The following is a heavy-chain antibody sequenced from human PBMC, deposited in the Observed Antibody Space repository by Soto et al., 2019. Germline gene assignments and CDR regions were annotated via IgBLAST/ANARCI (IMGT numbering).Heavy chain of an antibody. CDR2: IYYSGST. CDR3: AREAAPPSSLWFDP. CDR1: CGSISSGGYY. J-gene: IGHJ5*02. Sequence: ASETLSLTCTVSCGSISSGGYYWSWIRQHPGKGLEWIGYIYYSGSTYYNPSLKSRVTISVDTSKNQFSLKLSSVTAADTAVYYCAREAAPPSSLWFDPWGRGTLVTVSS. D-gene: IGHD6-6*01. V-gene: IGHV4-31*03.